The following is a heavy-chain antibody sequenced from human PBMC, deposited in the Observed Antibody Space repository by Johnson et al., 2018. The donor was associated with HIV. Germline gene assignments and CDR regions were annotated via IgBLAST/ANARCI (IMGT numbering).Heavy chain of an antibody. J-gene: IGHJ3*02. V-gene: IGHV3-20*04. CDR1: GFTFDYHD. D-gene: IGHD2-2*01. CDR2: INWNGGNT. CDR3: AKIPAALPLDAFDI. Sequence: VQLVESGGGVARPGGSLRLSCAASGFTFDYHDMTWVRQVPGKGLEWVSGINWNGGNTGYADSVKGRFTISRDNAKNTLYLQMNSLRAEDTAVYYCAKIPAALPLDAFDIWGQGTMVTVSS.